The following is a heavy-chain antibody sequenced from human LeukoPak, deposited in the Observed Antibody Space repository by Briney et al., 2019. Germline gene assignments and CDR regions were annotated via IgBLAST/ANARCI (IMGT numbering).Heavy chain of an antibody. V-gene: IGHV1-18*04. CDR3: ARGQANRLLWVGELLSNINPFDY. CDR2: ISGYNGYT. J-gene: IGHJ4*02. D-gene: IGHD3-10*01. Sequence: ASVKVSCKASGFTFTGYYMHWVRQAPGQGLEWMGWISGYNGYTKYAQNFQGRVTMTTDTSTSTAYMELRSLRSDDTAVYYCARGQANRLLWVGELLSNINPFDYWGQGALVTVSS. CDR1: GFTFTGYY.